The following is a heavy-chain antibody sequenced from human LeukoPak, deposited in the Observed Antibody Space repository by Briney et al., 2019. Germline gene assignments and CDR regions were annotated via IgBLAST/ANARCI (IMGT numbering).Heavy chain of an antibody. CDR2: IIPIFGTA. CDR3: ARAPFYYDSSGYPDY. V-gene: IGHV1-69*05. CDR1: EGTFSSYA. J-gene: IGHJ4*02. Sequence: SVKVSCKASEGTFSSYAISWVRQAPGQGLEWMGGIIPIFGTANYAQKFQGRVTITTDESTSTAYMGLSSLRSEDTAVYYCARAPFYYDSSGYPDYWGQGTLVTVSS. D-gene: IGHD3-22*01.